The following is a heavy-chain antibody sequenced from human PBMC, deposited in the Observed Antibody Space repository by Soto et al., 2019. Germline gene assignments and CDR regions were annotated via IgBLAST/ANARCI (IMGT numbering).Heavy chain of an antibody. V-gene: IGHV4-4*02. CDR3: ARIPPLDTVTTSYYYYYYGMDV. CDR1: GGSISSSNW. Sequence: PSETLSLTCAVSGGSISSSNWWSWVRQPPGKGLEWIGEIYLSGSTNYNPSLKSRVTISVDKSKNQFSLKLSSVTAADTAVFYCARIPPLDTVTTSYYYYYYGMDVWGQGTTVTVSS. J-gene: IGHJ6*02. CDR2: IYLSGST. D-gene: IGHD4-17*01.